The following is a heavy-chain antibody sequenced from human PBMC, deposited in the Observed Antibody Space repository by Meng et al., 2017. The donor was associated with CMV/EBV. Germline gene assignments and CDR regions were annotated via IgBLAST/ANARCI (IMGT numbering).Heavy chain of an antibody. Sequence: SETLSLTCTVSGGSISSYYWSWIRQPPGKGLEWIGYIYYSGGTNYNPSLKSRVTISVDTSKNQFSLKLSSVTAADTAVYYCARGLYSSSWTWFDPWGQGTLVTVSS. CDR3: ARGLYSSSWTWFDP. J-gene: IGHJ5*02. CDR2: IYYSGGT. D-gene: IGHD6-13*01. V-gene: IGHV4-59*01. CDR1: GGSISSYY.